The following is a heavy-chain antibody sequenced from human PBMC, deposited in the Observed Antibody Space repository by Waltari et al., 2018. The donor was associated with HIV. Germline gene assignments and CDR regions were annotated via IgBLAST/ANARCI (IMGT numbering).Heavy chain of an antibody. D-gene: IGHD4-17*01. V-gene: IGHV1-8*01. Sequence: QVQLVQSGAEVKKPGASVKVSCKASGYTFSSYDLNWLRQATGQGLVWLGWMNPNSGNTGYAQRFQGRVTMTRNTSISTAYMELSSLRSEDTAVYFCARGPQDYPKYYFDYLGQGTLVTVSS. CDR3: ARGPQDYPKYYFDY. CDR2: MNPNSGNT. J-gene: IGHJ4*02. CDR1: GYTFSSYD.